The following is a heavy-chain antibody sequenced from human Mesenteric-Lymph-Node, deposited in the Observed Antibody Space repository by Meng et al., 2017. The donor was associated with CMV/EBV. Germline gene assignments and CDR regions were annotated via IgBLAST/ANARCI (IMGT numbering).Heavy chain of an antibody. CDR3: ARVRGGLTHYYDSSGYYFLDS. V-gene: IGHV1-18*01. J-gene: IGHJ4*02. CDR2: ISAQNGNT. Sequence: ASVKVSCKAFGYTFTTYDITWVRQAPGQGLEWMGWISAQNGNTKYAQNLQGRVTMTTDTFTSTAYMELRSLRPDDTAVYYCARVRGGLTHYYDSSGYYFLDSWGPGTLVTVSS. CDR1: GYTFTTYD. D-gene: IGHD3-22*01.